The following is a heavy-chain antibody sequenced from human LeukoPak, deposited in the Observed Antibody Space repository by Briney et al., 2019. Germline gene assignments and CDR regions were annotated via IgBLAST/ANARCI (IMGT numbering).Heavy chain of an antibody. CDR1: EFKFDTYG. CDR2: IRSDWLST. J-gene: IGHJ4*02. CDR3: ARSTDGSAHFDY. D-gene: IGHD1-1*01. Sequence: GGSLRLSCSASEFKFDTYGMHWVRQTPGKGLEYVSGIRSDWLSTYYANSVKGRFTISIDNAKNTLYLQMGSLKTEDMAVYYCARSTDGSAHFDYWGQGPLVTVFS. V-gene: IGHV3-64*01.